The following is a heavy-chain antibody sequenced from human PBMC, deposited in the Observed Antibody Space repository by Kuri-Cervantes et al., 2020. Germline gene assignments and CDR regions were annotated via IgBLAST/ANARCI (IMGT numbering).Heavy chain of an antibody. V-gene: IGHV4-30-2*01. CDR1: GGSISSGGYP. CDR3: AFGSGWSFDY. CDR2: IYHSGST. Sequence: SQTLSLTCAVSGGSISSGGYPWSWIRQPPGKGLEWIGYIYHSGSTYYNPSLKSRVTISVDRSKNQFSLKLSSVTAADTAVYYFAFGSGWSFDYWGQGTLVTVSS. J-gene: IGHJ4*02. D-gene: IGHD6-19*01.